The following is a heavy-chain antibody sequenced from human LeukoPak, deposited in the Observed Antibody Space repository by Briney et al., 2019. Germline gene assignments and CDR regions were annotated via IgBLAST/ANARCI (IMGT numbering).Heavy chain of an antibody. CDR3: AKKGAVPPAKGYRNYYYGMDV. J-gene: IGHJ6*02. Sequence: GGSLRLSCAASGFTFSSYAMSWVRQAPGKGLEWVSAISGSGGSTYYADSVKGRFTISRDNSKNTLYLQMNSLRAEDTAVYYCAKKGAVPPAKGYRNYYYGMDVWGQGTTVTVSS. CDR2: ISGSGGST. D-gene: IGHD2-2*01. CDR1: GFTFSSYA. V-gene: IGHV3-23*01.